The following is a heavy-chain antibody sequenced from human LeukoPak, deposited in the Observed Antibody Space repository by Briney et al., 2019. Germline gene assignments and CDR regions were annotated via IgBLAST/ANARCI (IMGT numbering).Heavy chain of an antibody. D-gene: IGHD3-10*01. CDR2: IRSKANSYAT. J-gene: IGHJ6*02. CDR1: GFTFSGSA. Sequence: GGSLRLSCAASGFTFSGSAMHWVRQASGKGLEWVGRIRSKANSYATAYAASVKGRFTISRDDSKNTAYLQMNSLKTEDTAVYYCTREGSGSYYSPSSNYYYYYGMDVWGQGTTVTVSS. CDR3: TREGSGSYYSPSSNYYYYYGMDV. V-gene: IGHV3-73*01.